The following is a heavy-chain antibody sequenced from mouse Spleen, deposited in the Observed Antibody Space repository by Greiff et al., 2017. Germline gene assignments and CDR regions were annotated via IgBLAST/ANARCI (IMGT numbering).Heavy chain of an antibody. V-gene: IGHV1-55*01. CDR1: GYTFTSYW. CDR3: ASGDPYYFDY. CDR2: IYPGSGSP. Sequence: VQLQQPGAELVKPGASVKMSCKASGYTFTSYWITWVKQRPGHGLEWIGDIYPGSGSPNYNEKFKSKATLTVDTSSSTAYMQLSSLTSEDSAVYYCASGDPYYFDYWGQGTTLTVSS. D-gene: IGHD2-13*01. J-gene: IGHJ2*01.